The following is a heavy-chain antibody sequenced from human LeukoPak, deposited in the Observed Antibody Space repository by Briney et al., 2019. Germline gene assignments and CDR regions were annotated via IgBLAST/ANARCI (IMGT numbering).Heavy chain of an antibody. CDR1: GGSISSYY. CDR2: IYYSGST. D-gene: IGHD1-26*01. V-gene: IGHV4-59*01. CDR3: ARDSKGGSYYGMDV. Sequence: SETLSLTCTVSGGSISSYYWSWIRQPPGKGLEWIGYIYYSGSTNYNPSLKSRVTISVDTSKNQFSLKLSSVTAADTAVYYCARDSKGGSYYGMDVWGQGTTVTVSS. J-gene: IGHJ6*02.